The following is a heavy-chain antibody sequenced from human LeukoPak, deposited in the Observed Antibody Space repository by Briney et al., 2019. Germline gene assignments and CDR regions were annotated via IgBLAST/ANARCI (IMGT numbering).Heavy chain of an antibody. V-gene: IGHV3-23*01. D-gene: IGHD5-24*01. CDR1: GLTFSNYA. Sequence: GGSLRLSCAVSGLTFSNYAMSWVRQAPGKGLEWVSLIGGSGVNTFYADSVKGRFTISRDNAKNSLYLQMNSLRAEDTAVYYCARDLSKRWLSYYFDYWGQGTLVTVSS. CDR3: ARDLSKRWLSYYFDY. J-gene: IGHJ4*02. CDR2: IGGSGVNT.